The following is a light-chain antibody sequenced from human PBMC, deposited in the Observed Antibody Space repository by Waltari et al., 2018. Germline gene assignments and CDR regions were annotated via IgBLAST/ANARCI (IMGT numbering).Light chain of an antibody. V-gene: IGLV2-14*01. CDR2: DVT. CDR1: KSDIGCDHY. Sequence: QSALTQPASVSGSPGQSNTISCSGSKSDIGCDHYVPWYQQNPGKVPNLIIYDVTKRPSGVSNRFSGSKSGNTASLTISGLQAQDEGDYHCCSYTVTATYVCGKGTTVTVL. CDR3: CSYTVTATYV. J-gene: IGLJ1*01.